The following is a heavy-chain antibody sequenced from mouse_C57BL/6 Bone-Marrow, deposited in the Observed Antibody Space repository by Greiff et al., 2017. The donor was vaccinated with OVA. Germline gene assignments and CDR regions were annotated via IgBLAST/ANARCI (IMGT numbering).Heavy chain of an antibody. D-gene: IGHD1-1*01. CDR1: GFNIKNTY. J-gene: IGHJ3*01. CDR2: IDPANGTT. V-gene: IGHV14-3*01. Sequence: EVQLQQSVAELVRPGASVKLSCTASGFNIKNTYMHWVKQRPEQGLEWIGRIDPANGTTKYAPKFQGKATITADTSSNTAYLQLSSLTSEDTAIYYCARSLYYGSSYVGFAYWGQGTLVTVSA. CDR3: ARSLYYGSSYVGFAY.